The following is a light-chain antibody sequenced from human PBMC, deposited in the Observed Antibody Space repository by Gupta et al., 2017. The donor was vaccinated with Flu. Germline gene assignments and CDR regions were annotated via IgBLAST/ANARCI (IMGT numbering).Light chain of an antibody. Sequence: PSSLSASVGDRVTITCRASQTVGDYLSGFQQKPGEAPHLLIYAASSLQTGVPSRVSGSGSGTDFTLTISSLQPEDFATYYCQKSHSPTGTFGPGTKVDLK. CDR2: AAS. CDR1: QTVGDY. CDR3: QKSHSPTGT. J-gene: IGKJ3*01. V-gene: IGKV1-39*01.